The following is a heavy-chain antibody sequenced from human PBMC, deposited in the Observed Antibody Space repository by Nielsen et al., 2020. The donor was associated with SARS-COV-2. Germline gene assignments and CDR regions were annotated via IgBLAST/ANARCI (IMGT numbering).Heavy chain of an antibody. V-gene: IGHV3-23*01. CDR3: ARVRGVMGGYGMDV. Sequence: GESLKISCEASGFSFSNYVMSWVRQAPGKGLEWVSGIGGSGITYFADSVKGRFSISRDNSKNMVYLQMNSLRAEDTAVYYCARVRGVMGGYGMDVWGQGTTVTVSS. J-gene: IGHJ6*02. D-gene: IGHD3-10*01. CDR2: IGGSGIT. CDR1: GFSFSNYV.